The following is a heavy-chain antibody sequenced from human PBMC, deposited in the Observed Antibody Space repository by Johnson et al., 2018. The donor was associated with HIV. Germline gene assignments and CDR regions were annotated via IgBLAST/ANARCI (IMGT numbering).Heavy chain of an antibody. D-gene: IGHD1-26*01. J-gene: IGHJ3*02. CDR3: AKAVGGYAFDI. CDR2: MNSDGSST. Sequence: VQLVESGGGLVQPGGSLTLSCAASGFTFSHYWMHWVRQAPGKGLVWVSRMNSDGSSTTYADSVKGRFTISRDNAKNTLYLQMNSLRVEDTAVYYCAKAVGGYAFDIWGQGTMVTVSS. V-gene: IGHV3-74*03. CDR1: GFTFSHYW.